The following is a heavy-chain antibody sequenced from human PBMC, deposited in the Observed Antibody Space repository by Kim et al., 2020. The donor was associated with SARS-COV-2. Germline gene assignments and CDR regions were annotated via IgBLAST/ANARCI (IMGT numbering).Heavy chain of an antibody. V-gene: IGHV3-30*15. D-gene: IGHD1-26*01. CDR3: ARDRIVGATTRGWFDP. J-gene: IGHJ5*02. Sequence: SVKGRFTIARDNSKNTLYLQMSSLRAEDTAVYYCARDRIVGATTRGWFDPWGQGTLVTVSS.